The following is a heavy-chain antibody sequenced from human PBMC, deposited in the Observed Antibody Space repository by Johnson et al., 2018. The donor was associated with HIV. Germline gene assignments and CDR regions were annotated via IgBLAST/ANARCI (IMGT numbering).Heavy chain of an antibody. Sequence: VQLVESGGGLVRPGGSLRLPCAASGFPFDDYALHWVRQAPGKGLEWVSRISWNSGSICSTDSVKGPFTLSRDNAKNALYLQMNSLRAEDTAVYYCASTSSGLFYAFDIWGQGTKVTVSS. CDR2: ISWNSGSI. V-gene: IGHV3-9*01. CDR3: ASTSSGLFYAFDI. J-gene: IGHJ3*02. CDR1: GFPFDDYA. D-gene: IGHD6-19*01.